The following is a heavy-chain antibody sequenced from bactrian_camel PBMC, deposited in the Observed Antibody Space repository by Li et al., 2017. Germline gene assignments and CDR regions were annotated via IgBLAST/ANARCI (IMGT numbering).Heavy chain of an antibody. J-gene: IGHJ4*01. D-gene: IGHD5*01. CDR3: AVRYGRTWNCGPSWGPYDY. CDR2: MYSGESST. CDR1: GYTYGYNA. Sequence: QVQLVESGGGSVQAGGSLNLTCVESGYTYGYNAMGWFRQTPGKEREGVAQMYSGESSTYYADSVKGRFTISHDNAKRTLYLQMNSLKPEDTAMYSCAVRYGRTWNCGPSWGPYDYWGQGTQVTVS. V-gene: IGHV3S63*01.